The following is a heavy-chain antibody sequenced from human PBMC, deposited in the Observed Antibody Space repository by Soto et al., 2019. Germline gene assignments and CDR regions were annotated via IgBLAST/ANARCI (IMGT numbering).Heavy chain of an antibody. CDR2: IVVGSGNT. J-gene: IGHJ4*02. CDR1: GFTFTSSA. V-gene: IGHV1-58*01. Sequence: SVKVSCKASGFTFTSSAVQWVRQARGQRLEWIGWIVVGSGNTNYAQKFQERVTITRDMSTSTAYMELSSWRSEDTAVYYCAADPASHYCSGGSCYSDYGGQGTRFT. D-gene: IGHD2-15*01. CDR3: AADPASHYCSGGSCYSDY.